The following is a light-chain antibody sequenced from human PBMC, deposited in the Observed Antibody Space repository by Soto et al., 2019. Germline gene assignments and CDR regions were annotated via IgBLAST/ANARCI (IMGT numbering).Light chain of an antibody. CDR2: DTF. J-gene: IGKJ2*01. CDR1: QIVTSS. CDR3: QLRSDWPPTYT. Sequence: EIVLTQSPATLSLSPGTGATLSCRASQIVTSSVAWYQQRPGQAPRLLIYDTFTRATGIPARFSAKGAETDFTLTISSLEPEDSAVYFCQLRSDWPPTYTFGQGTKLE. V-gene: IGKV3-11*01.